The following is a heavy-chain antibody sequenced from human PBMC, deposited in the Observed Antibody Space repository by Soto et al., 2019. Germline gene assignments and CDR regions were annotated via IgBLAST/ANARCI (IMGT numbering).Heavy chain of an antibody. D-gene: IGHD5-12*01. J-gene: IGHJ4*02. CDR1: GYAFSRYT. CDR3: AIEMATINILDY. CDR2: INAGSGNT. V-gene: IGHV1-3*01. Sequence: QVQLVQSGAEVKRPGASVKVSCKASGYAFSRYTMHWVRQAPGHRLAWMGWINAGSGNTRYSQRFQGRVTITRDTSASRAYMELSSLRSEDTAMYYCAIEMATINILDYWVQGTLVTVSS.